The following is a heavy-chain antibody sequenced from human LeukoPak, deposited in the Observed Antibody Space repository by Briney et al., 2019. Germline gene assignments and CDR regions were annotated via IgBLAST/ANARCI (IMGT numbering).Heavy chain of an antibody. J-gene: IGHJ5*02. Sequence: GGSLRLSCAASGFTFSSHGMNWVRQAPGKGLEWVSGITGSGGNRYYADSVKGRFTISRDNSKNTLYLQMNSLRAEDTAVYYCVKDVGYTWFDPWGQGTLVTVSS. CDR3: VKDVGYTWFDP. D-gene: IGHD3-16*01. CDR1: GFTFSSHG. CDR2: ITGSGGNR. V-gene: IGHV3-23*01.